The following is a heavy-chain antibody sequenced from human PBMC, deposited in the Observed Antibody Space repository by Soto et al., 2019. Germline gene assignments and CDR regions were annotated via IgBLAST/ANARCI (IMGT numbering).Heavy chain of an antibody. V-gene: IGHV3-74*03. J-gene: IGHJ3*01. CDR2: INSDGSDT. CDR1: GFSFSSHW. D-gene: IGHD2-2*01. Sequence: DVQLVESGGGSAQPGGSLTLSCEASGFSFSSHWMHWVRQAPGRGLMWVSRINSDGSDTMYAGSVKGRFTISRDNAKNTVSLQMNGLRAEDTGLYYCTSSGGHSAINAFEFWGQGAMVTVSS. CDR3: TSSGGHSAINAFEF.